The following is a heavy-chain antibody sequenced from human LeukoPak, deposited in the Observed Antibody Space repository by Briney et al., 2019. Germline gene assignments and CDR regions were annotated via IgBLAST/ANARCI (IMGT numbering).Heavy chain of an antibody. CDR3: ARDYYRSGWYP. D-gene: IGHD6-19*01. Sequence: PGGSLRLSCAASGFTFSSYAMHWVRQAPGKGLEWAAAISYDENIKNYADSVKGRFTISRDNSKNTLYLQMNSLGAEDTAVYYCARDYYRSGWYPWGQGTLVPVSS. V-gene: IGHV3-30*04. CDR2: ISYDENIK. CDR1: GFTFSSYA. J-gene: IGHJ1*01.